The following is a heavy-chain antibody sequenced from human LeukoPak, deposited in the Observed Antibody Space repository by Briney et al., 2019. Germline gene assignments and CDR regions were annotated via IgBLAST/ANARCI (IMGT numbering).Heavy chain of an antibody. CDR1: GFTFNSCW. Sequence: GGSLRLSCAASGFTFNSCWMHWVRLVPGKGLEWVANIKQDGSKKSYVDSVKGRFTISRDNAKNSLYLQMNSLRAEDTAIYYCTRVGYIDEGIDYWGQGTLVTVSS. CDR3: TRVGYIDEGIDY. CDR2: IKQDGSKK. J-gene: IGHJ4*02. D-gene: IGHD5-24*01. V-gene: IGHV3-7*04.